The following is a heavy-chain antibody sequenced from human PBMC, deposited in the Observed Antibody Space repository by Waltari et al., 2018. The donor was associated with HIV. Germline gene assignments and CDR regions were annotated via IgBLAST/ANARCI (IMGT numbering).Heavy chain of an antibody. CDR3: AKDQYCSSTSCHGYYYYGMDV. V-gene: IGHV3-30*18. CDR1: GFTFRSSG. J-gene: IGHJ6*02. D-gene: IGHD2-2*01. CDR2: ISYDGSNK. Sequence: QVQLVESGGGVVQPGRSLRLSCAASGFTFRSSGMPWVRPAPGKGAGRVAVISYDGSNKYYADSVKGRFTISRDNSKNTLYLQMNSLRAEDTAVYYCAKDQYCSSTSCHGYYYYGMDVWGQGTTVTVSS.